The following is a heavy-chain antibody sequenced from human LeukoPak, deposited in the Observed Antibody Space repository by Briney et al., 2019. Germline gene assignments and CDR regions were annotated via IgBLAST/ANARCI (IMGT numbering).Heavy chain of an antibody. D-gene: IGHD2-2*01. CDR1: GYTFTDYA. CDR3: ARGKGYCSSTSCYGVYWFDP. Sequence: ASVKVSCKASGYTFTDYAMNWVRQAPGQGLEWMGWINTDTGNPTYAQGFTGRFVFSLDTAVSTAYLQISSLKAEDTAVYYCARGKGYCSSTSCYGVYWFDPWGQGTLVTVSS. CDR2: INTDTGNP. V-gene: IGHV7-4-1*02. J-gene: IGHJ5*02.